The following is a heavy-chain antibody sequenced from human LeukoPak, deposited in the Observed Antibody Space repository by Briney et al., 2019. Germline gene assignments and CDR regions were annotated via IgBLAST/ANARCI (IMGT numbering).Heavy chain of an antibody. CDR3: VKDRCTRTICPEV. Sequence: GGSLRLSCTASGFTFSTYAVTWVRQAPGEGLEWVSGISGSGDSTYYTDSVKGRFTISRDNSKNTLHLQMSSLRAEDTALYYCVKDRCTRTICPEVWGQGTLVTVSS. CDR2: ISGSGDST. J-gene: IGHJ4*02. CDR1: GFTFSTYA. D-gene: IGHD2-8*01. V-gene: IGHV3-23*01.